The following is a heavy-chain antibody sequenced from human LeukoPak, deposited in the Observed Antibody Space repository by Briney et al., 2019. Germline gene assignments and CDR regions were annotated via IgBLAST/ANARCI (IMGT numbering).Heavy chain of an antibody. J-gene: IGHJ4*02. V-gene: IGHV1-2*04. CDR2: INPNSGGT. CDR1: GYTFTGYY. CDR3: ARETGRGYGSGSYYDY. D-gene: IGHD3-10*01. Sequence: ASVKASCKASGYTFTGYYMHWVRQAPGQGLEWMGWINPNSGGTNYAQKFQGWVTMTRDTSISTAYMELSRLRSDDTAVYYCARETGRGYGSGSYYDYWGQGTLVTVSP.